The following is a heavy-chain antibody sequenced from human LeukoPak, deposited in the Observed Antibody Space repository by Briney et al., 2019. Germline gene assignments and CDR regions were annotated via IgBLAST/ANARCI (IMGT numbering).Heavy chain of an antibody. CDR3: ARDYTATGGMDV. CDR2: IMQDGSVQ. J-gene: IGHJ6*02. Sequence: GGSLRLSCVASGFTLSTYWMNWVRQAPGKGLEWVANIMQDGSVQHYVDSVKGRFTISRDNAKNSLYLQMNSLRAEDTALYYCARDYTATGGMDVWGQGSTVTVS. V-gene: IGHV3-7*01. CDR1: GFTLSTYW. D-gene: IGHD2-21*02.